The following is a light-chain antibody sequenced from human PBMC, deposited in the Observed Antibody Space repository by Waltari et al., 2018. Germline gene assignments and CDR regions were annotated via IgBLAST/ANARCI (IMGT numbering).Light chain of an antibody. Sequence: SYVVAQPPSLSVAPGATATITCGGDNIGTYSVHWYQQKRGQAPVLVIFYDRDRPPGSPDGFSGGNKGNKATSTTSRVEAGDEARYYCHVWHAHVDPGVFGTGTEVTVL. CDR3: HVWHAHVDPGV. J-gene: IGLJ1*01. V-gene: IGLV3-21*04. CDR1: NIGTYS. CDR2: YDR.